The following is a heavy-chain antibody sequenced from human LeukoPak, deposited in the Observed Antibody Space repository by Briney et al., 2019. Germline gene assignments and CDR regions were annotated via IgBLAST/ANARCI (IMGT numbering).Heavy chain of an antibody. CDR3: AREGGYSSSWNYYYYGMDV. D-gene: IGHD6-13*01. J-gene: IGHJ6*02. Sequence: SVKVSCKASGGTFSSYAISWVRQAPGQGLEWMGRIIPILGIANYAQKFQGRVTITADKSTSTAYMGLSSLRSEDTAVYYCAREGGYSSSWNYYYYGMDVWGQGTTVTVSS. CDR1: GGTFSSYA. V-gene: IGHV1-69*04. CDR2: IIPILGIA.